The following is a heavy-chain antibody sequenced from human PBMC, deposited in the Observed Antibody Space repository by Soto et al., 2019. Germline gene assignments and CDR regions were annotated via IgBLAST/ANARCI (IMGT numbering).Heavy chain of an antibody. D-gene: IGHD6-19*01. V-gene: IGHV3-23*01. CDR3: AKGVSSSAWSASDS. Sequence: EVQLLESGGGLVQPGGSLRLSCAASGFTLSSYAMTWLRQAPGKGLEWVSVISDSDNATYYADSVKGRLTISRDNSKNTLYLQLYSLRAEDAAVYYCAKGVSSSAWSASDSWGQGTLVTVSA. CDR1: GFTLSSYA. J-gene: IGHJ4*02. CDR2: ISDSDNAT.